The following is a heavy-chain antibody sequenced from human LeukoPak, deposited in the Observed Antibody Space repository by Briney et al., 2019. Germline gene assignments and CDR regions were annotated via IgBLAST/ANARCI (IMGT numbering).Heavy chain of an antibody. CDR3: ARDLGQHNWFDP. V-gene: IGHV1-69*05. CDR1: GGTFRSYA. Sequence: GVTVRVFREASGGTFRSYAISWVPHAPGQGLEWMGRNIPIFGTANYAQKSQSRVTITTDESTSTAYMELSSLRSEDTAVYYCARDLGQHNWFDPWGQGTLVTVSS. CDR2: NIPIFGTA. J-gene: IGHJ5*02. D-gene: IGHD6-13*01.